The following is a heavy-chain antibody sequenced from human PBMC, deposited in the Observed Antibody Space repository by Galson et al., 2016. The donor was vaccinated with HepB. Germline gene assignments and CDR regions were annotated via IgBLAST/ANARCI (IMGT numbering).Heavy chain of an antibody. Sequence: CAISGDSVSSNTAAWSWIRQSPSRGLEWLGRTYYRSKWYNDYAVSVKSRVTINPDTSKNQFSLQLSPVTPDDTAIYYCARVYCIGTNCYPPPSKGTFDIWGQWTVVTVSS. J-gene: IGHJ3*02. D-gene: IGHD2-2*01. CDR1: GDSVSSNTAA. V-gene: IGHV6-1*01. CDR3: ARVYCIGTNCYPPPSKGTFDI. CDR2: TYYRSKWYN.